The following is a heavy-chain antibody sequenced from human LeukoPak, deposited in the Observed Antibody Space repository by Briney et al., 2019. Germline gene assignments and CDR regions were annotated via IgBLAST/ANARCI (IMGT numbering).Heavy chain of an antibody. V-gene: IGHV3-30*18. CDR1: GFTFSSYG. CDR3: AKGLSYYDSSEPDY. Sequence: PGGSLRLSCAASGFTFSSYGMHWVRQAPGKGLEWVAVISYDGGNKYYADSVKGRFTISRDNSKNTLYLQMNSLRAEDTAVYYCAKGLSYYDSSEPDYWGQGTLVTVSS. CDR2: ISYDGGNK. J-gene: IGHJ4*02. D-gene: IGHD3-22*01.